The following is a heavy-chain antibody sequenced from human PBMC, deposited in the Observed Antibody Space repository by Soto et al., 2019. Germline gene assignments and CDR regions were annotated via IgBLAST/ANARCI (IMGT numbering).Heavy chain of an antibody. J-gene: IGHJ6*02. V-gene: IGHV1-69*13. CDR2: IIPIFGTA. CDR3: ARHVPAAGYYYGMDV. CDR1: GVTFSSYA. D-gene: IGHD2-2*01. Sequence: GASVKVSCKASGVTFSSYAISWVRQAPGQGLEWMGGIIPIFGTANYAQKFQGRVTITADESTSTAYMELSSLRSEDTAVYYCARHVPAAGYYYGMDVWGQGTTVTVSS.